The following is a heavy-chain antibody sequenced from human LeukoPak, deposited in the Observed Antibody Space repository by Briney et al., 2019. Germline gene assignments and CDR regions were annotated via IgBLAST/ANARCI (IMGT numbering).Heavy chain of an antibody. CDR2: IWYDGSNK. Sequence: LWGVLRLSCAASGFTFSNHGMHWVRQAPGKGPEWVALIWYDGSNKFYGDSVKGRFTISRDNAKNSLYLQMNSLRAEDTAVYYCARDQMVRGPIYIPAYGMDVWGQGTTVTVSS. D-gene: IGHD3-10*01. CDR1: GFTFSNHG. J-gene: IGHJ6*02. CDR3: ARDQMVRGPIYIPAYGMDV. V-gene: IGHV3-33*01.